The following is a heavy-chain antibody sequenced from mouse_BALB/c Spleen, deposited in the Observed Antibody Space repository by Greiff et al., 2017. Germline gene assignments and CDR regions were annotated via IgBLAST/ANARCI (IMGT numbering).Heavy chain of an antibody. CDR2: ISSGSSTI. CDR1: GFTFRSFG. CDR3: ASLYYGNSYWYFDV. Sequence: EVKLVGSGGGLVQPGGSRELSCAASGFTFRSFGMPWVRPAPGKGLGWVAYISSGSSTIYYADTVKGRFTLSRDNPKNTLFLQMTSLRSEDTAMYYCASLYYGNSYWYFDVWGAGTTVTVSS. V-gene: IGHV5-17*02. D-gene: IGHD2-1*01. J-gene: IGHJ1*01.